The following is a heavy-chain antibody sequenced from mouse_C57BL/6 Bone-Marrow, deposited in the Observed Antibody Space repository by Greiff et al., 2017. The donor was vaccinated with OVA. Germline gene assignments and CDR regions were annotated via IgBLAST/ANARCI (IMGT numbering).Heavy chain of an antibody. Sequence: EVKLEESGGGLVKPGGSLKLSCAASGFTFSDYGMHWVRQAPEKGLEWVAYISSGSSTIYYADTVKGRFTISRDNAKNTLFLQMTSLRSEDTAMYYCARRDYYGSSWFAYWGQGTLVTVSA. J-gene: IGHJ3*01. CDR3: ARRDYYGSSWFAY. CDR2: ISSGSSTI. D-gene: IGHD1-1*01. V-gene: IGHV5-17*01. CDR1: GFTFSDYG.